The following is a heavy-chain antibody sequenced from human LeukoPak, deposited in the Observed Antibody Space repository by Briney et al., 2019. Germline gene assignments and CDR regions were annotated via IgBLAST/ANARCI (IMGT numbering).Heavy chain of an antibody. Sequence: GGTLRLSCAASGITFSSYGMSWVRQAPGKGLEWVSSISSTGGTTYYADSVKGRFTISRDNSKNTLYLQMNSLRAEDTAVYYCARDSDWNDDYYYYYMDVWGKGTTVTISS. CDR2: ISSTGGTT. CDR1: GITFSSYG. J-gene: IGHJ6*03. D-gene: IGHD1-1*01. CDR3: ARDSDWNDDYYYYYMDV. V-gene: IGHV3-23*01.